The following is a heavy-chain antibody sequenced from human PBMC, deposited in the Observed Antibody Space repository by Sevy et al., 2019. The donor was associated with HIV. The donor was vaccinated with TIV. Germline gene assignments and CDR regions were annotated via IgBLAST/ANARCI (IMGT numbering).Heavy chain of an antibody. D-gene: IGHD7-27*01. V-gene: IGHV3-7*01. Sequence: GGSLRLSCAASGFMFSSYWMNWVRQAPGKGLEWVANIKLDRNEKSYVDSVKGRFTISRDNAKNSLYLQMNSLRVEDTAVYYCARDGDGDLDYWGQGTLVTVSS. CDR3: ARDGDGDLDY. CDR1: GFMFSSYW. CDR2: IKLDRNEK. J-gene: IGHJ4*02.